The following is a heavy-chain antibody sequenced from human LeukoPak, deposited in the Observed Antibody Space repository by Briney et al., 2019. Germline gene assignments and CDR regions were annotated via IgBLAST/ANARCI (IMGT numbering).Heavy chain of an antibody. Sequence: GASVKVSCKASGGTFSSYAISWVRQAPGQGLEWMGGIIPIFGTANYAQKFQGRVTITADKSTSTAYMELSRLRSDDTAVYYCARVMSYGAPYYFDYWGQGTLVTVSS. J-gene: IGHJ4*02. CDR3: ARVMSYGAPYYFDY. D-gene: IGHD4-17*01. V-gene: IGHV1-69*06. CDR1: GGTFSSYA. CDR2: IIPIFGTA.